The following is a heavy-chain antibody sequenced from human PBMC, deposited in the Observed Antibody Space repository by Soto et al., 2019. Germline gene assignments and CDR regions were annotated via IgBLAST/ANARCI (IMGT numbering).Heavy chain of an antibody. V-gene: IGHV1-3*01. CDR3: ARELSITIFGVVIIPDYYYGMDV. CDR2: INAGNGNT. Sequence: ASVKVYCKASGYTFTSYGISWVRQAPGQGLEWMGWINAGNGNTKYSQKFQGRVTITRDTSASTAYMELSSLRSEDTAVYYCARELSITIFGVVIIPDYYYGMDVWGQGTTVTVSS. CDR1: GYTFTSYG. D-gene: IGHD3-3*01. J-gene: IGHJ6*02.